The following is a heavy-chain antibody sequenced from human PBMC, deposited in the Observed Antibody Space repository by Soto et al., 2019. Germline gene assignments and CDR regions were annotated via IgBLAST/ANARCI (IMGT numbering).Heavy chain of an antibody. Sequence: XETLSLPFAVSGHSISSGYYWGWIRQPPGNGLEWIGMVYQSGSSNYNPSLKSRVAISLDTSKNQFSLRLSSVTAADTAVYHCASCPSTSCYPPWGLRHFDYWGQGTQVTVSS. CDR2: VYQSGSS. CDR1: GHSISSGYY. V-gene: IGHV4-38-2*01. J-gene: IGHJ4*02. CDR3: ASCPSTSCYPPWGLRHFDY. D-gene: IGHD2-2*01.